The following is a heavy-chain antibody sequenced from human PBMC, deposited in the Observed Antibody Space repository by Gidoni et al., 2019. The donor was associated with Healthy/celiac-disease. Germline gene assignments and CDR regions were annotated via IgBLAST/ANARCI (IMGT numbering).Heavy chain of an antibody. D-gene: IGHD2-15*01. CDR1: GFTFSSYA. Sequence: EVQLLESGGGLVQPGGSLRLSCAASGFTFSSYAMSWVRQAPGKGLGWVSAMSGSGGSTYYADSVKGRFTIARDNSKNTLYLQMNSLRAEDTAVYYCAKGWGWVAATDYFDYWGQGTLVTVSS. CDR3: AKGWGWVAATDYFDY. J-gene: IGHJ4*02. CDR2: MSGSGGST. V-gene: IGHV3-23*01.